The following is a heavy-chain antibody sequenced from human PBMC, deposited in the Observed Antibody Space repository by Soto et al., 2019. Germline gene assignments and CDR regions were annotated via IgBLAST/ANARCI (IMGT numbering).Heavy chain of an antibody. V-gene: IGHV3-23*01. D-gene: IGHD3-22*01. J-gene: IGHJ4*02. Sequence: PGGSLRLSCAASGFTFNSYVMTWVRQAPGKGLEWVSSISGSAGTTFYADSVKGRFTVSRETSKNTLYLQMNNLRAHDTAQYYCARTFYSESGGYYYWGQGALVTVSS. CDR3: ARTFYSESGGYYY. CDR2: ISGSAGTT. CDR1: GFTFNSYV.